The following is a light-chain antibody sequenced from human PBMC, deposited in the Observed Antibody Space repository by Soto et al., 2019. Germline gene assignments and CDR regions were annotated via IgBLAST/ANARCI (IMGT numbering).Light chain of an antibody. V-gene: IGKV4-1*01. CDR1: QTVLYTSNNKNH. Sequence: DIVMTQSPDALAVSLVERATINCKSSQTVLYTSNNKNHLAWYQQKPGQPPKLLNYWASTRESGVPDRFSGSGSERDFTLNISSLQAEDVAVYYCQQYYSSPLTFGGGTKVEIK. CDR3: QQYYSSPLT. J-gene: IGKJ4*01. CDR2: WAS.